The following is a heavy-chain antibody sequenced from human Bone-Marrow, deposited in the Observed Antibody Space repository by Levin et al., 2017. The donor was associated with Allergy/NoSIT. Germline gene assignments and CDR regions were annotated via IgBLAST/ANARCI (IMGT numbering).Heavy chain of an antibody. CDR1: GASISTNNYY. D-gene: IGHD4-23*01. CDR3: GGHDALNDYGGEKYGGAMDV. Sequence: SETLSLTCTVSGASISTNNYYWGWLRQPPGKGLEWIGSIYYSESTYYTPSLKSRVTISVDTSKNQFSLKVRSVTAADAAVYYCGGHDALNDYGGEKYGGAMDVWGQGTTVAVSS. V-gene: IGHV4-39*01. CDR2: IYYSEST. J-gene: IGHJ6*02.